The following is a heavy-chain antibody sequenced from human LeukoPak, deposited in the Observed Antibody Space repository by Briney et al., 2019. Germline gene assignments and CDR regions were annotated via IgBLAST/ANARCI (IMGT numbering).Heavy chain of an antibody. Sequence: SETLSLTCTVSGGSISSYYWSWIRQPAGKGLEWIGRIYTSGSTNNNPSLKSQVTMSVDTSKNQFSLKLSSVTAADTAVYYCAGTPTGYSSSWYGLYYYYGMDVWGQGTTVTVSS. V-gene: IGHV4-4*07. CDR2: IYTSGST. D-gene: IGHD6-13*01. CDR3: AGTPTGYSSSWYGLYYYYGMDV. J-gene: IGHJ6*02. CDR1: GGSISSYY.